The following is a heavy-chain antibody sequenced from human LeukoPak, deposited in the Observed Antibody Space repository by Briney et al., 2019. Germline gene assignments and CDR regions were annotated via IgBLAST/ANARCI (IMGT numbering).Heavy chain of an antibody. J-gene: IGHJ3*02. CDR2: IYYSGKT. CDR1: GDSISSYY. V-gene: IGHV4-59*01. Sequence: PSETLSLTCTVSGDSISSYYWSWIRQPPGKGLEWIGYIYYSGKTNYNPSLKSRVTISVDTSKTQFSLKLTSVTAADTAVYYCARAVAGTRVAFNIWGQGTMVTVSS. D-gene: IGHD6-19*01. CDR3: ARAVAGTRVAFNI.